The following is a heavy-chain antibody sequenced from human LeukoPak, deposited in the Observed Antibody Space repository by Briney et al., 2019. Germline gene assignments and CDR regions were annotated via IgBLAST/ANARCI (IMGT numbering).Heavy chain of an antibody. CDR3: ARLRPSGWGYYDMDV. CDR1: GGPISSYY. V-gene: IGHV4-59*08. Sequence: SETLSLTCTVSGGPISSYYWSWIRQPPGKGLEWIGYIYYSGSTNYNPSLTSRLTISVDTTKNQISLKPSSVTAADTAVYYCARLRPSGWGYYDMDVWGQGTTVTVSS. CDR2: IYYSGST. D-gene: IGHD3-22*01. J-gene: IGHJ6*02.